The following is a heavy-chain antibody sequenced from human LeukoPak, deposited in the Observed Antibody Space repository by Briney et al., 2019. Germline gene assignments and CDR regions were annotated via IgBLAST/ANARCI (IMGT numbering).Heavy chain of an antibody. Sequence: SETLSLTCAVYGGSFSGYYWSWIRQPPGKGLEWIGFIYYSGTTNYNPSLKSRVTISVDTSKNQFSLKLSSVTAADTAVYYCARDSRNNWYFDYWGQGTLVTASS. J-gene: IGHJ4*02. CDR1: GGSFSGYY. D-gene: IGHD1-1*01. V-gene: IGHV4-59*01. CDR3: ARDSRNNWYFDY. CDR2: IYYSGTT.